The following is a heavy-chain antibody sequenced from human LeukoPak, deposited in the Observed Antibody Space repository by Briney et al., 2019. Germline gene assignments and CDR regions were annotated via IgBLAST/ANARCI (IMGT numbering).Heavy chain of an antibody. D-gene: IGHD3-9*01. CDR3: ARSGALTGYLY. J-gene: IGHJ4*02. CDR2: IYYSGNT. Sequence: SETLSLTCTVSGGSISSYYWSWIRQPPGKGLEWIGYIYYSGNTNYNPSLKSRVTISVDTSKNQFSLKLSSVTAADTAVYYCARSGALTGYLYWGQGTLVTVTS. V-gene: IGHV4-59*01. CDR1: GGSISSYY.